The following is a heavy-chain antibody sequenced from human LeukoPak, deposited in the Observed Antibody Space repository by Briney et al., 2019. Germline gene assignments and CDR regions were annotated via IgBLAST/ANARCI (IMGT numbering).Heavy chain of an antibody. CDR2: TSAYNGNT. V-gene: IGHV1-18*01. D-gene: IGHD3-16*02. CDR1: GYTFTSYG. J-gene: IGHJ4*02. CDR3: ARHHDYVWGSYRRGEYYFDY. Sequence: ASVKVSCKASGYTFTSYGISWVRQAPGQGLEWMGCTSAYNGNTNYAQKLQGRVTMTTDTSTSTAYMELRSLRSDDTAVYYCARHHDYVWGSYRRGEYYFDYWGQGTLVTVSS.